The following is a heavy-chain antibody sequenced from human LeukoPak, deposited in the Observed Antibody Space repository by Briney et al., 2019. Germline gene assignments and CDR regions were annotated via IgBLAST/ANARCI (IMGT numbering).Heavy chain of an antibody. V-gene: IGHV1-8*01. CDR3: ARVLGRYSYGYDWFDP. J-gene: IGHJ5*02. CDR2: MNPNSGNT. Sequence: VASVKVSCKTSGYTFTSYDINWVRQATGQGLEWMGWMNPNSGNTGYAQKFQGRVTMTRNTSISTAYMELSSLRSEDTAVYYCARVLGRYSYGYDWFDPWGREPWSPSPQ. D-gene: IGHD5-18*01. CDR1: GYTFTSYD.